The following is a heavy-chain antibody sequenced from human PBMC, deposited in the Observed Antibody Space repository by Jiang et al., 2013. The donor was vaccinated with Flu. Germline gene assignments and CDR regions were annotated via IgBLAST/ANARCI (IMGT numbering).Heavy chain of an antibody. V-gene: IGHV1-69*01. CDR2: IIPIFGTA. J-gene: IGHJ4*02. CDR1: GGTFNSYA. CDR3: ARERAGDAITIFGVVPRVFDY. Sequence: SGAEVKKPGSSVKVSCKASGGTFNSYAISWVRQAPGQGLEWMGGIIPIFGTANYAQKFQGRVTITADESTSTAYMELSSLRSEDTAVYYCARERAGDAITIFGVVPRVFDYWGQGTLVTVSS. D-gene: IGHD3-3*01.